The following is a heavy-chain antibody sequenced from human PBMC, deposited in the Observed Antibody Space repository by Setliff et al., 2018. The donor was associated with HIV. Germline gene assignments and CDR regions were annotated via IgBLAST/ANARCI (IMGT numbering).Heavy chain of an antibody. D-gene: IGHD2-21*02. Sequence: SETLSLTCAVYGGSFGGYYWSWIRQPPGKGLEWIGEINHSGSTNYNPSLKSRVTISVDKSKNQFSLKLSSMTAADTAVYYCARDVGLCGVDCWPYFYFDLWGRGNLVTVSS. V-gene: IGHV4-34*01. CDR3: ARDVGLCGVDCWPYFYFDL. CDR1: GGSFGGYY. CDR2: INHSGST. J-gene: IGHJ2*01.